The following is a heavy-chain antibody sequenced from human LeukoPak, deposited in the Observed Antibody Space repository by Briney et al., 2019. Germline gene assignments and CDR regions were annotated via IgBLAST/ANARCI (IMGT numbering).Heavy chain of an antibody. D-gene: IGHD5-24*01. Sequence: ASVKVSCKASGYTFTGYYMHWVRQASGQGLEWMGWINPNSGGTNYAQKFQGRVTMTRDTSISTAYMELSRLRSDDTAVYYCARSVEMATITDCWGQGTLVTVSS. CDR1: GYTFTGYY. J-gene: IGHJ4*02. V-gene: IGHV1-2*02. CDR3: ARSVEMATITDC. CDR2: INPNSGGT.